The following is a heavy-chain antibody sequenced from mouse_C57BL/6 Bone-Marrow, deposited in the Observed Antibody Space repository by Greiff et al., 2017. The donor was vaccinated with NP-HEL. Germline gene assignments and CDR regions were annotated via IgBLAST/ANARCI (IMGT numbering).Heavy chain of an antibody. Sequence: EVQGVESGGGLVQPEGSLKLSCAASGFTFSDYGMAWVRQAPRKGPEWVAFISNLAYSIYYADTVTGRFTISRENAKNTLYLEMSSLRSEDTAMYYCARPLTTVVATDYAMDYWGQGTSVTVSS. CDR3: ARPLTTVVATDYAMDY. CDR1: GFTFSDYG. D-gene: IGHD1-1*01. CDR2: ISNLAYSI. V-gene: IGHV5-15*01. J-gene: IGHJ4*01.